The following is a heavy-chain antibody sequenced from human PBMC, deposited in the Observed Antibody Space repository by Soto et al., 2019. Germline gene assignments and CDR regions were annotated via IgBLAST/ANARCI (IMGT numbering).Heavy chain of an antibody. CDR3: ARDRPNPYDYIWGSSPDAFDI. CDR1: GFTFSSYG. CDR2: IWYDGSNK. D-gene: IGHD3-16*01. Sequence: GGSLRLSCAASGFTFSSYGMHWVRQAPGKGLEWVAVIWYDGSNKYYADSVKGRFTISRDNSKNTLYLQMNSLRAEDTAVYYCARDRPNPYDYIWGSSPDAFDIWGQGTMVTVSS. J-gene: IGHJ3*02. V-gene: IGHV3-33*01.